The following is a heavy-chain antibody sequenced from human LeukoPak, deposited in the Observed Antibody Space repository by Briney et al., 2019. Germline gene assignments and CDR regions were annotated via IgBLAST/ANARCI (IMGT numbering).Heavy chain of an antibody. CDR1: GFTFGNYA. CDR2: VSGSGTTT. Sequence: PGGSLRLSCAASGFTFGNYAMSWVRQAPGKGLEWVSGVSGSGTTTYYADSVKGRFTISRDNAKNTLFLQMNSLRAEDTAVYYCGRSGDFWSGSGVAYWGQGTLVTVSS. J-gene: IGHJ4*02. CDR3: GRSGDFWSGSGVAY. D-gene: IGHD3-3*01. V-gene: IGHV3-23*01.